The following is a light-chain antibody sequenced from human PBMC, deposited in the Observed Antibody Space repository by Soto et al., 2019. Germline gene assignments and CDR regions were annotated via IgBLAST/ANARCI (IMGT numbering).Light chain of an antibody. CDR2: GAS. J-gene: IGKJ2*01. CDR3: QQSKSHPPT. Sequence: DVQMTQSPSSLSASVGDSVTITCRASQDINSDLAWYQQRPGEAPKSLIFGASNLLDGVPSKFSGSGSGSEFTLTSSSLQPEDSATYFCQQSKSHPPTFGRGTKVEI. V-gene: IGKV1-16*02. CDR1: QDINSD.